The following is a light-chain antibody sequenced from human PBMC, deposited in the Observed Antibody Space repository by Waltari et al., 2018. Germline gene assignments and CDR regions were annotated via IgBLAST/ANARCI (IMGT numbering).Light chain of an antibody. Sequence: DIVMTQSPDSLAVSLGERATINCKSSPSVLYSSNNKNYLAWYQQKPGQPPKLLIYWASTRESGVPDRFSGSGSGTDFTLTISSLQAEDVAVYYCQQYYSTPQTFGQGTKLEIK. CDR3: QQYYSTPQT. J-gene: IGKJ2*01. V-gene: IGKV4-1*01. CDR2: WAS. CDR1: PSVLYSSNNKNY.